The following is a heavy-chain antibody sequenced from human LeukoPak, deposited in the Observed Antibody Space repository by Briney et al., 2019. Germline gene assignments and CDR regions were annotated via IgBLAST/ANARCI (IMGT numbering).Heavy chain of an antibody. CDR2: IYYSGST. Sequence: SETLSLTCTVSGGSISSSSYYWGWIRQPPGKGLEWIGSIYYSGSTYYNPSLKSRVTISVDTSKNQFSLKLSSVTAADTAVYYWARDRQQLVRPRYFDLWGRGTLVTVSS. J-gene: IGHJ2*01. CDR3: ARDRQQLVRPRYFDL. CDR1: GGSISSSSYY. V-gene: IGHV4-39*07. D-gene: IGHD6-13*01.